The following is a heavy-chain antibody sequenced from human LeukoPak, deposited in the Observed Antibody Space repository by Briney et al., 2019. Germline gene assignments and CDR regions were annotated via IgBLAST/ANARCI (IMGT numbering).Heavy chain of an antibody. CDR1: GFPFRSYS. D-gene: IGHD3-10*01. CDR2: ISSSSTHI. J-gene: IGHJ4*02. CDR3: ARAEGSGSSFDY. V-gene: IGHV3-21*01. Sequence: GGSLRLFCAASGFPFRSYSMNWVRQAPGKGLEWVSSISSSSTHIYYADSVKGRFTISRDNAKNSLYLQMNSLRVEDTAVYYCARAEGSGSSFDYWGQGTLVTVSS.